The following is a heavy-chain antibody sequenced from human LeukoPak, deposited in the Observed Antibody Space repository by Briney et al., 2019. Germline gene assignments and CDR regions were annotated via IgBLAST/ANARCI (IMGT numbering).Heavy chain of an antibody. CDR3: ASLTSGSYTNWFDP. CDR2: IIPIFGTA. Sequence: ASVKVSCKASGGTFSSYAISWVRQAPGQGLEWMGGIIPIFGTANYAQKFQGRVTITTDESTSTAHMELSSLRSEDTAVYYCASLTSGSYTNWFDPWGQGTLVTVSS. V-gene: IGHV1-69*05. CDR1: GGTFSSYA. D-gene: IGHD3-10*01. J-gene: IGHJ5*02.